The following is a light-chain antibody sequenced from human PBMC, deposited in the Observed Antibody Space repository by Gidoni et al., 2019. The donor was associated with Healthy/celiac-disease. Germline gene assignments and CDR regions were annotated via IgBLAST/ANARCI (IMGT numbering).Light chain of an antibody. CDR3: QQYDNLPPLT. J-gene: IGKJ4*01. Sequence: DIQMTHSPSSLSASVVDRVTITCQASQDISHYLHWYQQKPGKAPKLLIYDASNLETGVPSRFSGSGSGTDFTFTISSLQPEDIATYYCQQYDNLPPLTFGGGTKVEIK. CDR2: DAS. CDR1: QDISHY. V-gene: IGKV1-33*01.